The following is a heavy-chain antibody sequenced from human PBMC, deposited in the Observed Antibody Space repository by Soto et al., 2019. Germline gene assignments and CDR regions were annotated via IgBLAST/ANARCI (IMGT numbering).Heavy chain of an antibody. J-gene: IGHJ4*02. Sequence: DTLSLTFTVSGGSISSYYWSWIRQPPGKGLEWIWYIDYSGSTNYNRSLKSRVTISVDTSKNQFSLKLSSVTAADTAVYYCARGGGRYSGYVIFDXSGQGTLVTVSX. D-gene: IGHD5-12*01. CDR1: GGSISSYY. CDR3: ARGGGRYSGYVIFDX. CDR2: IDYSGST. V-gene: IGHV4-59*01.